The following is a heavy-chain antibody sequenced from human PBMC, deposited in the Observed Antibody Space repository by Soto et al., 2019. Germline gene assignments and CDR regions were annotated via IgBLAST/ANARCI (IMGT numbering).Heavy chain of an antibody. CDR1: GDSVAINCAA. Sequence: SETLSLTCVLSGDSVAINCAAWNWIRQSPSRGLEWLGRTYCWSRWYNDYAVSVRSRITVNADTSKNQFSLHLNSVAREVMALYYCAGTSSLQWYYMDVWDKGTTVTVSS. CDR3: AGTSSLQWYYMDV. J-gene: IGHJ6*03. V-gene: IGHV6-1*01. CDR2: TYCWSRWYN. D-gene: IGHD1-7*01.